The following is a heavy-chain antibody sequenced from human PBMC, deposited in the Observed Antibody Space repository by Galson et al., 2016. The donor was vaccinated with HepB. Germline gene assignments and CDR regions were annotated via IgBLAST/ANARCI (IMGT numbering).Heavy chain of an antibody. CDR3: AKGRRLAAAVSNWFDP. CDR1: GFTFSSYA. V-gene: IGHV3-30*04. CDR2: ISYDGRSK. D-gene: IGHD6-13*01. J-gene: IGHJ5*02. Sequence: SLRLSCAASGFTFSSYAVHWVRQAPGKGLEWVAVISYDGRSKNYADSVKGRFTISRDNSKNTLYLQMNSLRAEDTAVYYCAKGRRLAAAVSNWFDPWGQGTLVTVSS.